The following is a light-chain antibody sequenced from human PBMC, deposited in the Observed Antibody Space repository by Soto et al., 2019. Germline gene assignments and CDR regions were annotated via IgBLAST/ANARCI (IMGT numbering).Light chain of an antibody. Sequence: DIQMTQSPSSLSASVGDTVTITCQASQYITNHLNWYQQKPGKAPNLLIYDASHLETGVQSRFSGSGSGTYFTLTISSLQPDDIATYYCQKHDDVTQFGPGTKVDF. CDR3: QKHDDVTQ. CDR2: DAS. J-gene: IGKJ3*01. V-gene: IGKV1-33*01. CDR1: QYITNH.